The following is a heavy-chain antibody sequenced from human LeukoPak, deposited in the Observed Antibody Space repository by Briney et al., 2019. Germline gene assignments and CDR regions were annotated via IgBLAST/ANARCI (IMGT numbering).Heavy chain of an antibody. J-gene: IGHJ4*02. V-gene: IGHV3-7*01. D-gene: IGHD4/OR15-4a*01. Sequence: PGGSLRLSCAASGFTFSSYWMSWVRQAPEKGLEWVANIKQDGSEKYYVDSVKGRFTISRDNAKNSLYLQMNSLRAEDTAVYYCATDYPGVLMLMIWGQGTLVTVSS. CDR1: GFTFSSYW. CDR3: ATDYPGVLMLMI. CDR2: IKQDGSEK.